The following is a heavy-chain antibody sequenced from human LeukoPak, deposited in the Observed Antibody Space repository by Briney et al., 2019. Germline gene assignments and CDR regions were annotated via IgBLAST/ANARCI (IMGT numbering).Heavy chain of an antibody. J-gene: IGHJ4*02. Sequence: SETLPLTCAVYGGSFSGYYWSWIRQPPGKGLEWIGEINHSGSTNYNPSLKSRVTISVDTSKNQFSLKLSSVTAADTAVYYCARRGFGDGYNVWGQGTLVTVSS. CDR1: GGSFSGYY. D-gene: IGHD5-24*01. CDR2: INHSGST. CDR3: ARRGFGDGYNV. V-gene: IGHV4-34*01.